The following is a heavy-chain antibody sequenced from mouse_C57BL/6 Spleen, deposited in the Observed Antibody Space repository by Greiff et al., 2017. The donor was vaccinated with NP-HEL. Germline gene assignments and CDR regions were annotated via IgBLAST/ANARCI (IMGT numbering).Heavy chain of an antibody. CDR1: GFTFSSYA. CDR2: ISDGGSYT. J-gene: IGHJ3*01. CDR3: ARAYDSSWFAY. V-gene: IGHV5-4*01. D-gene: IGHD2-4*01. Sequence: EVQGVESGGGLVKPGGSLKLSCAASGFTFSSYAMSWVRQTPEKRLEWVATISDGGSYTYYPDNVKGRFTISRDNAKNNLYLQMSHLKSEDTAMYYCARAYDSSWFAYWGQGTLVTVSA.